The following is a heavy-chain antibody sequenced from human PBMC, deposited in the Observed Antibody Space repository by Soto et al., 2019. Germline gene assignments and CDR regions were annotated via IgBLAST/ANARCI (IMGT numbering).Heavy chain of an antibody. CDR2: IIPIFGTA. D-gene: IGHD3-22*01. Sequence: QVQLVQSGAEVKNPGSSVKISCKASGGTFSRNTISWVRQAPGQGLEWMGGIIPIFGTANYAQKFQGRVTITADESTSTAYMELSSLRSEDTAVYYCARYYYDSSGYYQYFDYWGQGTLVTVSS. CDR1: GGTFSRNT. V-gene: IGHV1-69*01. CDR3: ARYYYDSSGYYQYFDY. J-gene: IGHJ4*02.